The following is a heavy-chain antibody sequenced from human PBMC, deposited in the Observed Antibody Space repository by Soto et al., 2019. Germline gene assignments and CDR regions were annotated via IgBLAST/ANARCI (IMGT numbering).Heavy chain of an antibody. Sequence: ASVKVSCKASGYTFTSYGISWVRQAPGQGLEWMGWISAYNGNTSYAQKLQGRVTMTTDTSTSTAYMELRSLRSDDTAVYYCARDLVIYEYPATMDWFDPWGQGTLVTVSS. D-gene: IGHD2-2*01. CDR1: GYTFTSYG. J-gene: IGHJ5*02. CDR3: ARDLVIYEYPATMDWFDP. CDR2: ISAYNGNT. V-gene: IGHV1-18*01.